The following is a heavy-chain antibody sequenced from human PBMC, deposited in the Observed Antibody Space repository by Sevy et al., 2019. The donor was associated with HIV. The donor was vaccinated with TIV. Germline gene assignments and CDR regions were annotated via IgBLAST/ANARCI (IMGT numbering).Heavy chain of an antibody. D-gene: IGHD1-26*01. CDR3: AGENAWGRGYS. CDR1: GGSITSLY. J-gene: IGHJ4*02. CDR2: IYYNGHI. Sequence: SETLSLTCTVSGGSITSLYWNWIRQPPGKGLEWIANIYYNGHINYNPSLKSRVTLSLDTSKNRFSLRLRSVTAADTAMYYCAGENAWGRGYSWGQGTLVTVSS. V-gene: IGHV4-59*08.